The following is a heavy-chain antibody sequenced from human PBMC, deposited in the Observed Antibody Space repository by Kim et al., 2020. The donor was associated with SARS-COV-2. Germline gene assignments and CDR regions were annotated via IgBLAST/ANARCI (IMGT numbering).Heavy chain of an antibody. D-gene: IGHD2-15*01. CDR1: GFTFSDYG. V-gene: IGHV3-23*01. Sequence: GGSLRLSCATSGFTFSDYGMSWVRQAPGKGLEWVSGISGGGGSTYYADSVRGRFTISRDNSKSTLYLQMNSLRAEDTAVYYCAKDLQTPWGQGTLVTVSS. CDR2: ISGGGGST. J-gene: IGHJ4*02. CDR3: AKDLQTP.